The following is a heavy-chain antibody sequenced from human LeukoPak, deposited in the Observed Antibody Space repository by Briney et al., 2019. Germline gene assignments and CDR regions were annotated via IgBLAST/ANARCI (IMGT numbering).Heavy chain of an antibody. Sequence: PGGSLRLSCAASGFTFSNYAMNWVRQAPGQGLEWVSSISRSGNFIYYGDSVKGRFTISRDNAKNSLYLQMNSLRAGDTAVYYCARVETTGRTWGQGTLVSVSA. CDR3: ARVETTGRT. CDR2: ISRSGNFI. D-gene: IGHD1-14*01. CDR1: GFTFSNYA. V-gene: IGHV3-21*01. J-gene: IGHJ4*02.